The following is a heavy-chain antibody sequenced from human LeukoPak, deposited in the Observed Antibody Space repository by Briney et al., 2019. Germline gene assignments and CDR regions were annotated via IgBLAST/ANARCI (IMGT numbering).Heavy chain of an antibody. J-gene: IGHJ6*03. D-gene: IGHD5-18*01. CDR3: ARAQLSGYNYGYRGYYYYMDV. Sequence: GGSLRLSCAASGVTFCNFVISCVREAPGKGLEWVSAITGGGSTTFYSASVEGRLTISRDNSKNTLYLQMSSLRAEDTAIYYCARAQLSGYNYGYRGYYYYMDVWGKGTTVTVSS. CDR1: GVTFCNFV. V-gene: IGHV3-23*01. CDR2: ITGGGSTT.